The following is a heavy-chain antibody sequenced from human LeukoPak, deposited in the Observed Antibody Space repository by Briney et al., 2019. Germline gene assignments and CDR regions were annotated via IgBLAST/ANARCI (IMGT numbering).Heavy chain of an antibody. CDR3: ARGVAVAGFGHFDY. D-gene: IGHD6-19*01. CDR1: GGTFSSYA. CDR2: IIPILGIA. J-gene: IGHJ4*02. Sequence: SVKVSCKASGGTFSSYAISWVRQALGQGLEWMGRIIPILGIANYAQKFQGRVTITADKSTSTAYMELSSLRSEDTAVYYCARGVAVAGFGHFDYWGQGTLVTVSS. V-gene: IGHV1-69*04.